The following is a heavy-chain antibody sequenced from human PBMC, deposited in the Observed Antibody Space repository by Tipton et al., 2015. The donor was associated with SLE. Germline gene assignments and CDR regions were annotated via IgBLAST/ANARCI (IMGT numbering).Heavy chain of an antibody. V-gene: IGHV4-39*07. J-gene: IGHJ5*02. D-gene: IGHD2-21*01. CDR1: GDSISGSTYY. Sequence: TLSLTCIVSGDSISGSTYYWGWIRQPPGKGLEWIGSISYGGRNYYNPSLKSRVTISVDTSKNQFSLKLSSVTAADTAVYYCARAGGGDSNWFDPWGQGTLVTVSP. CDR2: ISYGGRN. CDR3: ARAGGGDSNWFDP.